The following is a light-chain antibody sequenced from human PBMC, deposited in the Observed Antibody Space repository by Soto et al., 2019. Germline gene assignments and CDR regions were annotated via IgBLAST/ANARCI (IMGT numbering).Light chain of an antibody. CDR2: DVN. CDR1: SSDVGLYDY. Sequence: QSALTQPASVSGSPGQSITISCTGSSSDVGLYDYVSWYQQHPGKAPKLMIYDVNDRPSGVSDRFSGSKSGNTASLTISGLQADDEADYFCSSYPSDATHVVFGGGTKLTVL. V-gene: IGLV2-14*03. CDR3: SSYPSDATHVV. J-gene: IGLJ2*01.